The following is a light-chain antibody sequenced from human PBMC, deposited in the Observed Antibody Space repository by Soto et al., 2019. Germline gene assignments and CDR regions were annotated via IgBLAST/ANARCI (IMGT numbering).Light chain of an antibody. V-gene: IGKV3-11*01. Sequence: EIVLTQSPATLSLSPGERATLSCRASQSVSSYLAWYQQKPGQAPRLLIYDASNRATGIPARFSGSGSGTDFTLTISSLEPEDFAVYYCQQSSNWGITFGPGTKVDIK. CDR1: QSVSSY. J-gene: IGKJ3*01. CDR3: QQSSNWGIT. CDR2: DAS.